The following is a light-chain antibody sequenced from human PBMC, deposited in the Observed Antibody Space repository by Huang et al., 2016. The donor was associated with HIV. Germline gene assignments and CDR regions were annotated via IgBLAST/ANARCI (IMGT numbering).Light chain of an antibody. J-gene: IGKJ2*01. CDR3: QQYNNWPPWYT. CDR2: GAS. CDR1: QSVSSN. Sequence: EIVMTQSPATLSVSPGERATLSCRASQSVSSNLAWYQQKPGQAPRLLIYGASTRATGIPASFSGSGSGTEFTLTISSLQSEDVAVYYCQQYNNWPPWYTFGQGTKLEIK. V-gene: IGKV3-15*01.